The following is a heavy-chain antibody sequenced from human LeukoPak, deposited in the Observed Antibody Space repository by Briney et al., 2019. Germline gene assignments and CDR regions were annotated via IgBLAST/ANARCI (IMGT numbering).Heavy chain of an antibody. CDR1: GGSINRDGYY. J-gene: IGHJ4*02. Sequence: SEALSLTCTVSGGSINRDGYYWSWIRQHPGKGLEWIGYIYYSGNTYYNPSLKSRVTISVDTSKNQFSLKLSSVTAAGTAVYYCARVWDSSGYYKKVFDYWGQGTLVTVS. D-gene: IGHD3-22*01. CDR3: ARVWDSSGYYKKVFDY. CDR2: IYYSGNT. V-gene: IGHV4-31*03.